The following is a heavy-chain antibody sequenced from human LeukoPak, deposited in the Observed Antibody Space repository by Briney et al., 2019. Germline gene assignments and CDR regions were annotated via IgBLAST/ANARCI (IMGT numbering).Heavy chain of an antibody. V-gene: IGHV1-8*01. CDR1: GYSFINYD. Sequence: GASVKVSCKTSGYSFINYDITWVRQASGQGLEWMGWMRPNSGKTGYAQKFQGRVTMTRNISISTAYMESSSLRSEDTAVYYCARDGGGRAGSSFASWGKGTLVTVSS. D-gene: IGHD1-14*01. CDR2: MRPNSGKT. CDR3: ARDGGGRAGSSFAS. J-gene: IGHJ4*02.